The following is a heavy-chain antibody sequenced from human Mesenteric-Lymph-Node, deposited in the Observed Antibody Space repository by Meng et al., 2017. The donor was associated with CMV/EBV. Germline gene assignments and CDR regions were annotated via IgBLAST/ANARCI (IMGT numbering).Heavy chain of an antibody. CDR3: ARRDYASGSFDS. CDR1: GYSFSNYF. D-gene: IGHD3-10*01. V-gene: IGHV1-46*04. CDR2: INPSDGRT. J-gene: IGHJ4*02. Sequence: CKTSGYSFSNYFIHWGRQAPGQGLEWMGVINPSDGRTGYTQKLQGRVTMTRDTSTTSAYMELSSLTSDDTAVYYCARRDYASGSFDSWGRGTLVTVSS.